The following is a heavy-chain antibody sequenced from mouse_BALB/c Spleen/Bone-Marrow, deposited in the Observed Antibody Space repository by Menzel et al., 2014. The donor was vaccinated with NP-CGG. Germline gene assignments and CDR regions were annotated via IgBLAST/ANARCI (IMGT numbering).Heavy chain of an antibody. CDR3: ASPYYRYDFLDY. CDR2: INPYNDGT. D-gene: IGHD2-14*01. CDR1: GYTFTIYV. V-gene: IGHV1-14*01. J-gene: IGHJ4*01. Sequence: VQLQQSGPELVKPGASVTMSCKASGYTFTIYVMHWVKQKPGQGLEWIGYINPYNDGTKYNETFKGKATLTSDKSSSTACMELSSLTSEDSAVYYCASPYYRYDFLDYWGRGTSVTVSS.